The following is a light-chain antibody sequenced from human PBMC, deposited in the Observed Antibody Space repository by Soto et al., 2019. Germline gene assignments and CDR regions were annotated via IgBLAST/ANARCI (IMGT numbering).Light chain of an antibody. V-gene: IGKV4-1*01. J-gene: IGKJ4*01. CDR1: QGLLFSSNNKNY. Sequence: DIVMNQSPDSLAVSLGERATINCKSSQGLLFSSNNKNYLAWYQQKPGQPPKLLIYWASTREYGVPDRFSGRGTGTVFTLTITSLPAEDVAVYYCQQHYGARPGLSFGGGTKVEIK. CDR3: QQHYGARPGLS. CDR2: WAS.